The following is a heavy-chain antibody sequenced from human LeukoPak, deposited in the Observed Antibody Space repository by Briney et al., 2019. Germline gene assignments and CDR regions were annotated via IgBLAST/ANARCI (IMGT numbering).Heavy chain of an antibody. D-gene: IGHD3-3*01. Sequence: PGGSLRLSCAASEFTFSSYNMNWVRQAPGKGLEWVSCISGSGKYIYYADSAKGRFTISRDNAKNSLYLQMNSLRAEDTAVYYCAREPFWSGYYSNLHFDYWGQGTLVTVSS. V-gene: IGHV3-21*01. CDR1: EFTFSSYN. CDR3: AREPFWSGYYSNLHFDY. CDR2: ISGSGKYI. J-gene: IGHJ4*02.